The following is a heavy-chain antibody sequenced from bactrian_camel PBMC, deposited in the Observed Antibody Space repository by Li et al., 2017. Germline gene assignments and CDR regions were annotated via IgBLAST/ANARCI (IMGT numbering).Heavy chain of an antibody. CDR1: GYADNNYC. D-gene: IGHD1*01. J-gene: IGHJ6*01. Sequence: HVQLVESGGGSVQPGGSLRLSCAISGYADNNYCMGWFRLAPGNDREGVAAIDVDGRPSYADSVNGRFTISKDNSENILYLQMNSLKPEDTAMYYCAAGDRWIGYCSTSYGKAYNAGRFGYWGQGTQVTVS. CDR3: AAGDRWIGYCSTSYGKAYNAGRFGY. CDR2: IDVDGRP. V-gene: IGHV3S53*01.